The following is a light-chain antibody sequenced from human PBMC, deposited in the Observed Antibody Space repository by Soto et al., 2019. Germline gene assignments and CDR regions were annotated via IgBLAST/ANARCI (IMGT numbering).Light chain of an antibody. CDR3: SSYTSNTTPYV. CDR1: SSDVGAYNY. V-gene: IGLV2-14*01. J-gene: IGLJ1*01. CDR2: DVT. Sequence: QSALTQPASVSGSPGQSIAISCTGTSSDVGAYNYVSWYQQHPGKVPKLVIYDVTNRPSGVSDRFSGSKSGNTASLTIPGLQAEDEADYYCSSYTSNTTPYVFGTGTKLTVL.